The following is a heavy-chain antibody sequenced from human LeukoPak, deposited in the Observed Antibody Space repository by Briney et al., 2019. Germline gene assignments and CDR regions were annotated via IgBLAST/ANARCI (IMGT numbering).Heavy chain of an antibody. CDR1: GFAFDDYA. J-gene: IGHJ4*02. CDR3: AKGYCSSTSCYTDY. D-gene: IGHD2-2*02. V-gene: IGHV3-9*03. CDR2: ISWSSGSI. Sequence: PGRSLRLSCAASGFAFDDYAMHWVRQAPGKGLEWVSGISWSSGSIGYADSVKGRFTISRDNAKNSLYLQMNSLRAEDMALCYCAKGYCSSTSCYTDYWGQGTLVTVSS.